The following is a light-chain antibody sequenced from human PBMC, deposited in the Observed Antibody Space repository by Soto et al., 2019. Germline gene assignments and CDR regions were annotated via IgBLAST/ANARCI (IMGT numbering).Light chain of an antibody. V-gene: IGKV1-39*01. CDR2: GAS. J-gene: IGKJ2*01. CDR3: QQSYTTPH. Sequence: DIQMTQSPSSLSASVGDRVTITCRARQSISSYLTWYQQKPGKAPKLLIYGASSLQSGAPSRFSGSGSGTDFTLTISSLQPEDFATYYCQQSYTTPHFGQGTKLEIK. CDR1: QSISSY.